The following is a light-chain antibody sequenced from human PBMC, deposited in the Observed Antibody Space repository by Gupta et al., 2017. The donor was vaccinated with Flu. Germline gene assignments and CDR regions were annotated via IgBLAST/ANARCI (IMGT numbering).Light chain of an antibody. CDR2: GAS. V-gene: IGKV1-12*01. CDR1: QDIQNW. CDR3: QHAHSFPIT. J-gene: IGKJ5*01. Sequence: PVVVSSSGGDTGTMTWRARQDIQNWLVWYQQTPVKAPKILINGASPVKSGVPSRFSGSGSGTIFILTISNRQPEEFAVYYCQHAHSFPITFGQGTRVDIK.